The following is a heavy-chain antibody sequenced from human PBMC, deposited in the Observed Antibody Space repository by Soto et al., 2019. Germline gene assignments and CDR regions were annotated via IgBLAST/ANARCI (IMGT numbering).Heavy chain of an antibody. CDR3: AKDRRRSIVGADFDY. Sequence: EVQLLESGGGLVQPGGSLRLSCAASGFTFSSYAMSVVRQAPGKGLDWVSAISGSGGSTYYADCVKGRFTISRDNSKNTLYMQMNSLRAEDTAVYYCAKDRRRSIVGADFDYWGQGTLVTVSS. D-gene: IGHD1-26*01. CDR2: ISGSGGST. V-gene: IGHV3-23*01. J-gene: IGHJ4*02. CDR1: GFTFSSYA.